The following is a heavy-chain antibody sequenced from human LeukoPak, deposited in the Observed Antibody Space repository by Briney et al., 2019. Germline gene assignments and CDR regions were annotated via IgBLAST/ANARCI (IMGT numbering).Heavy chain of an antibody. CDR1: GFTPSTYA. D-gene: IGHD6-19*01. J-gene: IGHJ6*02. V-gene: IGHV3-30*04. CDR3: AGVAGRVNYYCGMDV. CDR2: ISYDGSNK. Sequence: GGSLSPSCAASGFTPSTYAMHRVRQAAGQRLESGAVISYDGSNKYYAYSVKGRFTISGDNSKNTLYLQMNSLRAEDTAVYYCAGVAGRVNYYCGMDVWGQGTTVTVSS.